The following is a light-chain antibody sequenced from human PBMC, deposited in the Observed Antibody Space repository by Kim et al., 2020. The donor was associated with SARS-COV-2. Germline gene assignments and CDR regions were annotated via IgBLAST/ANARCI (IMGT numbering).Light chain of an antibody. CDR1: QTITTY. CDR2: AAS. J-gene: IGKJ1*01. CDR3: QQSSSTSWT. V-gene: IGKV1-39*01. Sequence: ASVGDRVTITCRASQTITTYLNWYQQKPEKAPKLLIHAASNLESGVPSRFSGSGSGTDFTLTITSLQPEDFATYYCQQSSSTSWTFGQGTKVDIK.